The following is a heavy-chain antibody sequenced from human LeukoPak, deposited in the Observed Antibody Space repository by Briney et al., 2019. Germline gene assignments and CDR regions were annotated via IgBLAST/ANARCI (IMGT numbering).Heavy chain of an antibody. CDR1: GYTLTELS. Sequence: ASVKVSCKVSGYTLTELSMHWVRQAPGKGLEWMGGFDPEDGETIYAQKFQGRVTITRDTSASTAYMELSSLRSEDTAVYYCAGAGYRSFDYWGQGTLVTVSS. V-gene: IGHV1-24*01. CDR3: AGAGYRSFDY. D-gene: IGHD6-13*01. CDR2: FDPEDGET. J-gene: IGHJ4*02.